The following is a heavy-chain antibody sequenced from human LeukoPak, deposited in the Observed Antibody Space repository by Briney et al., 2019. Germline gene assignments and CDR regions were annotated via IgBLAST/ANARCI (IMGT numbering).Heavy chain of an antibody. V-gene: IGHV4-34*01. J-gene: IGHJ4*02. CDR2: INRAGTT. CDR3: ATRADFDGYYCPGGCDSGYYDA. CDR1: VDSLSRYY. D-gene: IGHD2-15*01. Sequence: SETLSLTCAVYVDSLSRYYWNWGRQPPGKPLEYIGEINRAGTTNYNPSLKTRVTLSIDTSKNQFSLRLTSVAAADTAVYFCATRADFDGYYCPGGCDSGYYDAWGQGTPVSVSS.